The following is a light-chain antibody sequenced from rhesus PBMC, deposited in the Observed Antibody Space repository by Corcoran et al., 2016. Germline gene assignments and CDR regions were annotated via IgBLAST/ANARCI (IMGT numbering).Light chain of an antibody. J-gene: IGKJ2*01. CDR3: LQYNSDPYS. Sequence: DIQMTQSPSSLSASVGDRVTITCRASQGISTYLNWYQQKPGKAPKLLIYAASSLESGVPSRFSGSGSGTDVTLTISSLQPEDFATYYCLQYNSDPYSFGQGTKVEIK. CDR2: AAS. CDR1: QGISTY. V-gene: IGKV1-43*02.